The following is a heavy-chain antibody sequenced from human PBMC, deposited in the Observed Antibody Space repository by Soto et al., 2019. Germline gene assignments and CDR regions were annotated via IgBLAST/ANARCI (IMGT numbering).Heavy chain of an antibody. V-gene: IGHV3-66*01. D-gene: IGHD3-10*01. J-gene: IGHJ3*01. CDR1: GFIVNNNY. CDR2: MYSGGGT. Sequence: EEHLVEWGGGSVQPGGSLRLSCAASGFIVNNNYMSWVRQAPGKGLEWVSVMYSGGGTDFADSVKGRSTMSRDSSKNTLYLQMNSLRGEATAVYYCAREMTMVRGVFDGFDLWGQGTMVSVSS. CDR3: AREMTMVRGVFDGFDL.